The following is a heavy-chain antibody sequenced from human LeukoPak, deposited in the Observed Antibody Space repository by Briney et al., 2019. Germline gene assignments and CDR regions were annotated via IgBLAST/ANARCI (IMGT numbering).Heavy chain of an antibody. CDR2: ISYDGSNK. J-gene: IGHJ4*02. Sequence: GGSVRLSCAASGFAFSRYAMHWVRQAPGKGLEWVAVISYDGSNKYYADSVKGRFTISRDNSKNTLYLQMNSLRAEDTAVYYCARKVYGYSDYWGQGTLVSVSS. CDR1: GFAFSRYA. D-gene: IGHD5-18*01. CDR3: ARKVYGYSDY. V-gene: IGHV3-30-3*01.